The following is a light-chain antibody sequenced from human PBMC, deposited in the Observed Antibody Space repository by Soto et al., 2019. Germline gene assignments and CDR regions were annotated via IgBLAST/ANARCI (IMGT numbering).Light chain of an antibody. V-gene: IGKV3-15*01. CDR2: GAS. J-gene: IGKJ1*01. CDR1: QSVSSN. CDR3: QQYNNWPRT. Sequence: EIVMTQSAATLSVSPGQTATLFCRASQSVSSNLAWYQQKPGQAPRLLIYGASTRATGIPARFSGSGSGTEFTLTISSLQSEDFAVYYCQQYNNWPRTFGQGTKVDIK.